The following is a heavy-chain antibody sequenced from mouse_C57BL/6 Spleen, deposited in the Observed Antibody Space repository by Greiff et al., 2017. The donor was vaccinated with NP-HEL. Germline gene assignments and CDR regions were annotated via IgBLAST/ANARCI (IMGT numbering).Heavy chain of an antibody. J-gene: IGHJ2*01. Sequence: VQLQQSGPELVKPGASVKISCKASGYAFTGSCMNWVKQSPEKSLEWIGEINPSTGGTTYNQKFKAKATLTVDKSSSTAYMQLKSLTSEDSAVYYCARRNSGYEDYWGQGTTLTVSS. CDR1: GYAFTGSC. CDR2: INPSTGGT. CDR3: ARRNSGYEDY. D-gene: IGHD2-2*01. V-gene: IGHV1-42*01.